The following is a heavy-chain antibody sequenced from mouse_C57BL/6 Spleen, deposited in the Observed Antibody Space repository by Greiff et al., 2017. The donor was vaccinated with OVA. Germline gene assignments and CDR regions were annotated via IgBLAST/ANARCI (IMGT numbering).Heavy chain of an antibody. CDR2: IYPRAGST. V-gene: IGHV1-85*01. J-gene: IGHJ2*01. D-gene: IGHD2-14*01. CDR3: ARTEDRFDY. Sequence: QVQLQQSGPELVKPGASVKLSCKASGYTFTSYDINWVKQRPGQGLEWIGWIYPRAGSTKYNEKFKGKATLTVDSSSSTAYMELHSLTSEDSAVYFCARTEDRFDYWGQGTTLTVSS. CDR1: GYTFTSYD.